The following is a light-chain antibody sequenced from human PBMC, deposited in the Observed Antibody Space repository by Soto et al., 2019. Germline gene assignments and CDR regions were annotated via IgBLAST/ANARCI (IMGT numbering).Light chain of an antibody. J-gene: IGKJ2*01. Sequence: EIVLTQSPGTLSLSPGERVTISCRASQSVSSSHLAWYQQKPGQAPRLLIYDTSTRATVIPDRFSGSGSGTDFTLTISRLEPEDFAVYYCQQFGGSPLYTFGQGTKVEIK. CDR1: QSVSSSH. CDR3: QQFGGSPLYT. CDR2: DTS. V-gene: IGKV3-20*01.